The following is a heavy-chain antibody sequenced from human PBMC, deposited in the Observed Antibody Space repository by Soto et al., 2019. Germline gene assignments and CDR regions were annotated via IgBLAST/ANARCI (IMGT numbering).Heavy chain of an antibody. D-gene: IGHD6-19*01. CDR1: GFTFSSYV. CDR3: AKGSSGWYERFDY. J-gene: IGHJ4*02. CDR2: ISGSGGST. V-gene: IGHV3-23*01. Sequence: EVQLLESGGGLVQPGGSLRLSCAASGFTFSSYVMSWVRQAPGKGLEWVSAISGSGGSTYYADSVKGRFTISRDNYKNTLYLQINSLRAEATAVYYCAKGSSGWYERFDYWGQGTLVTVSS.